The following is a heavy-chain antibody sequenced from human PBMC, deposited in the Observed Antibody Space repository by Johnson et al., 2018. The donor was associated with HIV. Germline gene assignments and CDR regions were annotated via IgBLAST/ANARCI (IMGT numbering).Heavy chain of an antibody. Sequence: VQLVESGGGLVQPGGSLRLSCAASGFAFRTHWMVWVRQVPGKGPVWVARIYNDGSRTSYADSVKGRFTISRDNAKNTVDLHRNSLRVEDTAVYYCAKVDCGGDTCAGFDPFNLWGQGTLVTVSS. V-gene: IGHV3-74*01. CDR2: IYNDGSRT. J-gene: IGHJ3*01. CDR3: AKVDCGGDTCAGFDPFNL. D-gene: IGHD2-21*01. CDR1: GFAFRTHW.